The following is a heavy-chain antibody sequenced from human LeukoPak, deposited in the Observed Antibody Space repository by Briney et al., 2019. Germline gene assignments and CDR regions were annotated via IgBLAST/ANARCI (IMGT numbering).Heavy chain of an antibody. CDR1: GFTFSRHW. CDR2: INPGGGEK. J-gene: IGHJ3*02. CDR3: ARGRSGYDAFDI. V-gene: IGHV3-7*03. Sequence: GGSLRLSCEVSGFTFSRHWMSWVRQAPGKGLEWVANINPGGGEKYYVDSVKGRFTISRDNAKNSLYLQMNSLRAEDTAVYYCARGRSGYDAFDIWGQGTMVTVSS. D-gene: IGHD5-12*01.